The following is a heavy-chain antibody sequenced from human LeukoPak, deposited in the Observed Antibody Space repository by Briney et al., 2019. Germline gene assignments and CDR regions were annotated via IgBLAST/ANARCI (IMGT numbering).Heavy chain of an antibody. V-gene: IGHV3-23*01. D-gene: IGHD3-10*01. CDR3: AKEVSRYFYGSGSLDYFDY. CDR1: RFTFSNYG. J-gene: IGHJ4*02. Sequence: PGGSLRLSCVASRFTFSNYGMSWVRQAPGKGLEWVSAISSSGGSTYYADSVKGRFTISRDNSKNTLYLQMNSLRAEDTAVYYCAKEVSRYFYGSGSLDYFDYWGQGTLVTVFS. CDR2: ISSSGGST.